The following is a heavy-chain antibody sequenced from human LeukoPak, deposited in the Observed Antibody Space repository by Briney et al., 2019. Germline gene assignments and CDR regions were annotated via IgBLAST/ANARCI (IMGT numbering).Heavy chain of an antibody. CDR1: GGSISSSSYY. D-gene: IGHD6-13*01. CDR3: ARDNRGAAHFDY. J-gene: IGHJ4*02. CDR2: IYYSGST. Sequence: PSETLSLTCTVSGGSISSSSYYWGWIRQPPGKGLEWIGSIYYSGSTNYNPSLKSRVTISVDTSKNQFSLKLSSVTAADTAVYYCARDNRGAAHFDYWGQGTLVTVSS. V-gene: IGHV4-39*07.